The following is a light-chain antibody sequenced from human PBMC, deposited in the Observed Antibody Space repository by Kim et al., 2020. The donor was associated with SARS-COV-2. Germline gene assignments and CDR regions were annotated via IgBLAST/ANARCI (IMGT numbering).Light chain of an antibody. Sequence: SASVGDTVNITCRASQGINTWLAWYQQTPGKAPKLLIYASSILQSGVPSRFSGSGSATHFTLTISSLQPEDFATYFCQQAADFPWTFGQGTKLEIK. CDR1: QGINTW. V-gene: IGKV1-12*02. CDR3: QQAADFPWT. J-gene: IGKJ2*01. CDR2: ASS.